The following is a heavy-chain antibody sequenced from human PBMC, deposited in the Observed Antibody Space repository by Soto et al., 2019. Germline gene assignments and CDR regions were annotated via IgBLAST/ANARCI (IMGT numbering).Heavy chain of an antibody. CDR2: ISPMFGAA. V-gene: IGHV1-69*19. Sequence: QVQLVQSGAEMKKPGSSVKVSCQSSGGTFNTYAMNWVRQAPGQGPEWMGDISPMFGAANYAPKFQGRVSITADESTGTSYMQLSSLTSEDTARYFWAREVQVHTPAFVYWGQGTRVTVSS. D-gene: IGHD3-10*01. J-gene: IGHJ4*02. CDR1: GGTFNTYA. CDR3: AREVQVHTPAFVY.